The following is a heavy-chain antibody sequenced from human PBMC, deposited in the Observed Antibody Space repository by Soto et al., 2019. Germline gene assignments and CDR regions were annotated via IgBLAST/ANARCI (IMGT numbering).Heavy chain of an antibody. D-gene: IGHD2-2*01. CDR1: GYSFTKYG. V-gene: IGHV1-3*01. J-gene: IGHJ6*01. CDR3: AWTYWSSTSCYNYYYSGMDV. Sequence: QVQLVQSGTEVKKPGASVKVSCKTSGYSFTKYGLHWVRQAPGQRLEWMGWINPGNGYTKYSQKFQGRVTITRDTSATTAYMELSSLRSEDSAVFYCAWTYWSSTSCYNYYYSGMDVWGQGTTVTVAS. CDR2: INPGNGYT.